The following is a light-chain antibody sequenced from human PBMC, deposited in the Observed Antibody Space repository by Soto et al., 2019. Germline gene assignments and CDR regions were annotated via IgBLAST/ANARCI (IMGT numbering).Light chain of an antibody. CDR1: QSVSNTY. J-gene: IGKJ1*01. Sequence: EIVLTQSPGTLSLSPGERATLSCRASQSVSNTYLAWYQQKPGQAPRLLIYGASTRATGIPARFSGSGSGTEFTLTISSLQSEDFAVYYCQQYGRSGTFGQGTKVDIK. CDR2: GAS. CDR3: QQYGRSGT. V-gene: IGKV3-20*01.